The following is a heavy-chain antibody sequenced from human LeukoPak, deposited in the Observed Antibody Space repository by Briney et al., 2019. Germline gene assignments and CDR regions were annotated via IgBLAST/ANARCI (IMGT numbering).Heavy chain of an antibody. Sequence: GGSLRLSCAASGFTFSSYWMNWIRQAPGKGLVWVSRIASDGSSTTYADSVKGRFSISRDNAENSLYLQMNSLRAEDTAVYYCAGGLDDFWSGYYLDYWGQGTLVTVSS. CDR1: GFTFSSYW. CDR2: IASDGSST. D-gene: IGHD3-3*01. CDR3: AGGLDDFWSGYYLDY. J-gene: IGHJ4*02. V-gene: IGHV3-74*01.